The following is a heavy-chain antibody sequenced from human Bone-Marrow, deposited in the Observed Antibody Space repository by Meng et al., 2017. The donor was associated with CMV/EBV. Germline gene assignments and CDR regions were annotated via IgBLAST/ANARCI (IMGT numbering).Heavy chain of an antibody. V-gene: IGHV3-30*19. CDR3: ARGSSIAARPLTTPHDY. CDR2: RSYDGSGK. Sequence: ITFSDYYMSWIRQAPGKWLEMMVVRSYDGSGKYYADSVMGRFTISRDNSKNTVYMQMDSLRAEVTAVYYCARGSSIAARPLTTPHDYWGQGTLVTVSS. D-gene: IGHD6-6*01. J-gene: IGHJ4*02. CDR1: ITFSDYY.